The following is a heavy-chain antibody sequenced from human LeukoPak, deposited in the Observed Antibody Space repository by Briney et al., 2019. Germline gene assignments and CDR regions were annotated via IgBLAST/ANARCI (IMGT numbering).Heavy chain of an antibody. CDR1: GFSGFTFSSYE. D-gene: IGHD3-10*01. CDR3: VRDHSLVVRGINYYFHMDA. CDR2: ISSTSGYI. V-gene: IGHV3-21*01. J-gene: IGHJ6*03. Sequence: KSGGSPRLSCAASGFSGFTFSSYEMNWVRQAPGKGLEWVSCISSTSGYIYYADSVRGRFTISRDNAKNSLYLQMNSLRAEDTAVYYCVRDHSLVVRGINYYFHMDAWGKGTTVIIS.